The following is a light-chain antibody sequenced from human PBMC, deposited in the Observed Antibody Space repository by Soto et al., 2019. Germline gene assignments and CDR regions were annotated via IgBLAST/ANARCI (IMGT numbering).Light chain of an antibody. V-gene: IGLV2-8*01. CDR3: SSYAGSNSYV. Sequence: QSVLTQPPSASGSPGQSVTISCTGTNSDVGGYNYVSWYQQYPGKAPKLIIYEVNERPSGVPDRFSGSKSGNTASLTVSGLQTADEADYYCSSYAGSNSYVFGTGTKVTVL. J-gene: IGLJ1*01. CDR2: EVN. CDR1: NSDVGGYNY.